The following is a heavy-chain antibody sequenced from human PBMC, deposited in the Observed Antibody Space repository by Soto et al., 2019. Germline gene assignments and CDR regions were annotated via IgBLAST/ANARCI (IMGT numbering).Heavy chain of an antibody. Sequence: QVQLVQSGAEVKKPGSSVKVSCKASGGTFSSYAISWVRQAPGQGLEWMGGIIPISGTANYAQKFQGRVTITADESTRTAYMGLSSLRSEDTAVYYCARSQGSSTSLEIYYYYYYGMDVWGQGTTVTVSS. V-gene: IGHV1-69*01. CDR3: ARSQGSSTSLEIYYYYYYGMDV. J-gene: IGHJ6*02. CDR1: GGTFSSYA. CDR2: IIPISGTA. D-gene: IGHD2-2*01.